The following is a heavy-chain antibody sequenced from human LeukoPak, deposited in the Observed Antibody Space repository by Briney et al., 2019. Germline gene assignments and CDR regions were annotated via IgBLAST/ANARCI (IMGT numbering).Heavy chain of an antibody. Sequence: GGSLRLSCAASGFTVITNDMTWVRQAPGKGLEWVSVLHSDGNTKYADSVQGRFTISRDNSKNTLYLEMNSLCPDDTAVYYCARGVEPLAANTLAYWGQGTLVTVSS. V-gene: IGHV3-53*01. D-gene: IGHD1-14*01. CDR1: GFTVITND. CDR3: ARGVEPLAANTLAY. CDR2: LHSDGNT. J-gene: IGHJ4*02.